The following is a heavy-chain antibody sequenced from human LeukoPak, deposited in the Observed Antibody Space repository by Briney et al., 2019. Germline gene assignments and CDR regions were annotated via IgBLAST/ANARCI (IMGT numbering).Heavy chain of an antibody. J-gene: IGHJ4*02. CDR2: IRDSGTTT. CDR3: ARERRVVSSGYYYPTIDY. CDR1: GFTFGRHS. V-gene: IGHV3-48*01. Sequence: GGSLRLSCAASGFTFGRHSMNWVRQAPGKRPEWISYIRDSGTTTYYADSVKGRFSVSRDNSKNTLYLQMNSLRAEDTAVYYCARERRVVSSGYYYPTIDYWGQGTLVTVSS. D-gene: IGHD3-22*01.